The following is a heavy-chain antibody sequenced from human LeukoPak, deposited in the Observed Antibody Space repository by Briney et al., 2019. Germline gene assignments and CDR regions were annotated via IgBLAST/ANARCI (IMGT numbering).Heavy chain of an antibody. V-gene: IGHV4-38-2*01. CDR1: GYSISSGYH. J-gene: IGHJ4*02. D-gene: IGHD2-15*01. CDR3: ARTLYCIGATATCYSPELFDS. CDR2: IFHSGNT. Sequence: SETLSLTCAVSGYSISSGYHWGWIRKSPGKGLEWIGSIFHSGNTYYNPSLKSRVTISVDTSMNQFSLKLTSLTAADTAVYYCARTLYCIGATATCYSPELFDSWGQGTLVTVSS.